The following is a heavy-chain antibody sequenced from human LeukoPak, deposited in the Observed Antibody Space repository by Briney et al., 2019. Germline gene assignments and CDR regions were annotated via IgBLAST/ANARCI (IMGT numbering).Heavy chain of an antibody. V-gene: IGHV4-34*01. CDR1: GGSFSGYY. J-gene: IGHJ4*02. CDR3: AADCSSTSCYPPIDY. Sequence: ETLSLTCAVYGGSFSGYYWSWFRQPPGKGLEWIGEINHSGSTNYNPSLKSRVTISVDTSKDQFSLKLSSVTAADTAVYYCAADCSSTSCYPPIDYWGQGTLVTVSS. D-gene: IGHD2-2*01. CDR2: INHSGST.